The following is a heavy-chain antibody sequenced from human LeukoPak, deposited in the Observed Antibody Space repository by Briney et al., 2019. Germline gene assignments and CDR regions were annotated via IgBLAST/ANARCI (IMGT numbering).Heavy chain of an antibody. CDR3: ARYPYSSSWSAFDI. CDR1: GFTFSSYG. CDR2: ILSDGSKE. J-gene: IGHJ3*02. Sequence: GGSLRLSCAASGFTFSSYGMHWVRQAPGKGLEWVAVILSDGSKEFYTDSVKGRFTISRDNPKNTLYLQMNSLRAEDTAVYYCARYPYSSSWSAFDIWGQGTMVTVSS. D-gene: IGHD6-13*01. V-gene: IGHV3-33*01.